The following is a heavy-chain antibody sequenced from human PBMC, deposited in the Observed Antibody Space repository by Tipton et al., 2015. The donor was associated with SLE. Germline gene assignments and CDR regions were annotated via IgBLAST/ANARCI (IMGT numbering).Heavy chain of an antibody. CDR1: GGSISSHY. V-gene: IGHV4-59*11. CDR3: ARSVALVLNFDY. D-gene: IGHD3-9*01. Sequence: TLSLTCTVSGGSISSHYWSWIRQPPGKGLEWIGYIYYSGSTNYNPSLKSRVTIPVDTSKNQFSLKLSSVTAADTAVYYCARSVALVLNFDYWGQGTLVTVSS. J-gene: IGHJ4*02. CDR2: IYYSGST.